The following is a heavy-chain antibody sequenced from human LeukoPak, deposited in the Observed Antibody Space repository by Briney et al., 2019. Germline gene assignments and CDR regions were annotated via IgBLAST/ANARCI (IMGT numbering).Heavy chain of an antibody. J-gene: IGHJ6*02. D-gene: IGHD6-13*01. CDR3: ATALTEYSSSWYGYYYDGMDV. V-gene: IGHV1-2*02. Sequence: ASVKVSCKASGYTFTGYYMHWVRQAPGQGLEWMGWINPNSGGANYAQKFQGRVTMTRDTSISTAYMELSRLRSDDTAVYYCATALTEYSSSWYGYYYDGMDVWGQGTTVTVSS. CDR1: GYTFTGYY. CDR2: INPNSGGA.